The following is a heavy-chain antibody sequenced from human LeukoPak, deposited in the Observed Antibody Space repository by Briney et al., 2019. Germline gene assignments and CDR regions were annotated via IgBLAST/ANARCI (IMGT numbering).Heavy chain of an antibody. CDR2: ILPDGSQK. D-gene: IGHD2-2*01. J-gene: IGHJ4*02. CDR3: GRLAHNAWYAIDF. V-gene: IGHV3-7*01. Sequence: GGSLRLSCAASGFTFSNSGMHWVRQAPGKGLEWLANILPDGSQKYYVDSVKGRFTISRDNPKNSLYLQINNLRAEDTAVYYCGRLAHNAWYAIDFWGQGTLVTVSS. CDR1: GFTFSNSG.